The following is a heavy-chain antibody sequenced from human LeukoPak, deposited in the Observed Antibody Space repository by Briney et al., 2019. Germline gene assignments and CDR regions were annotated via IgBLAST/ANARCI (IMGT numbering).Heavy chain of an antibody. CDR1: GFAVSSNY. CDR2: IYSGGST. CDR3: ARGNRP. J-gene: IGHJ5*02. D-gene: IGHD1-14*01. Sequence: GGSLRLSCAASGFAVSSNYMTWVRQAPGKGLEWVSVIYSGGSTYYADSVQGRFTISSDNSKNTVYLQMNRLRAEDTAVYYCARGNRPWGQGTLVTVSS. V-gene: IGHV3-53*01.